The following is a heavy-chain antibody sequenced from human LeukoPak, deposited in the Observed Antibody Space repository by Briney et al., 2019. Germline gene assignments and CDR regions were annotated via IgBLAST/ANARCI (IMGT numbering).Heavy chain of an antibody. D-gene: IGHD5-18*01. Sequence: PSETLSLTCSVSGYSISSGYYWGWIRQAPGKGLGWIGEINHSGSTNYNPSLKSRVTISVDTSKNQFSLKLSSVTAADTAVYYCARGRRGYSYAYYYYYYMDVWGKGTTVTVSS. J-gene: IGHJ6*03. CDR3: ARGRRGYSYAYYYYYYMDV. CDR1: GYSISSGYY. CDR2: INHSGST. V-gene: IGHV4-38-2*02.